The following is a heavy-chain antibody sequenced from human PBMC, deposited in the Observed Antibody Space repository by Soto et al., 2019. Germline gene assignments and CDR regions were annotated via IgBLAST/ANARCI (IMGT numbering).Heavy chain of an antibody. CDR3: AKDLGGYCSSTSCHVPTFDY. Sequence: GGSLRLSCAASGFTFSNYAMTWVRQAPGKGLGWVSAISSSVTGTYYADSVKGRFTISRDNSKNTLYLQMNSLRAEDMAVYYCAKDLGGYCSSTSCHVPTFDYWGQGTLVTVSS. J-gene: IGHJ4*02. CDR1: GFTFSNYA. D-gene: IGHD2-2*01. V-gene: IGHV3-23*01. CDR2: ISSSVTGT.